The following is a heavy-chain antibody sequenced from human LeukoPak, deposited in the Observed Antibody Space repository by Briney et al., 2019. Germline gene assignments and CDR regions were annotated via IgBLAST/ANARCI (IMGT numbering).Heavy chain of an antibody. Sequence: SETLSLTCAVYGGPFSGYYWSWIRQPPGKGLEWIGEINHSGSTNYNPSLKSRVTISVDTSKNQFSLRLTSVTAADTAVYYCARNFDVWGRGTLVTVSS. CDR3: ARNFDV. V-gene: IGHV4-34*01. CDR2: INHSGST. J-gene: IGHJ2*01. CDR1: GGPFSGYY.